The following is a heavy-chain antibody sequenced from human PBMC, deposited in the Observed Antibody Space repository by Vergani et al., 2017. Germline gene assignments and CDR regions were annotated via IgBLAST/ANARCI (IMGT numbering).Heavy chain of an antibody. CDR1: GYTFTGYY. D-gene: IGHD3-22*01. CDR2: IIPIFGTA. J-gene: IGHJ4*02. Sequence: QVQLVQSGAEVQKPGASVKVSCKASGYTFTGYYMHWVRQAPGQGLEWMGRIIPIFGTANYAQKFQGRVTITADESTSTAYMELSSLRSEDTAVYYCFVEPVGDYYDDSSGYSDYWGQGTLVTVSS. V-gene: IGHV1-69*18. CDR3: FVEPVGDYYDDSSGYSDY.